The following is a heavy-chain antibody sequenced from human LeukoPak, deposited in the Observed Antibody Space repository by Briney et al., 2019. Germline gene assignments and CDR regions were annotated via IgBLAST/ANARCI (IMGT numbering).Heavy chain of an antibody. V-gene: IGHV3-11*01. CDR2: ISSSGSTI. CDR3: ARDNVDIVATIDYYGMDV. D-gene: IGHD5-12*01. Sequence: PGGSLRLSCAASGFTFSDYYMSWIRQAPGKGLEWVSYISSSGSTIYYADSVKGRFTISRDNAKNSLYLQMNSLRAEDTAVYYCARDNVDIVATIDYYGMDVWGQGTTVTVSS. J-gene: IGHJ6*02. CDR1: GFTFSDYY.